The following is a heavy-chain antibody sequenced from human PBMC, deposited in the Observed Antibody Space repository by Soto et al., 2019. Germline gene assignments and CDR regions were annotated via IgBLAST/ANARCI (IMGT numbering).Heavy chain of an antibody. CDR2: INPNSGGT. CDR3: ARGRGSRQIDAFDI. Sequence: ASVKVSCKASGYTFTGYYMHWVRQAPGQGLEWMGWINPNSGGTNYAQKFQGWITMTRDTSISTAYMELSRLRSDDTAVYYCARGRGSRQIDAFDIWGQGTMVTVSS. V-gene: IGHV1-2*04. CDR1: GYTFTGYY. D-gene: IGHD2-15*01. J-gene: IGHJ3*02.